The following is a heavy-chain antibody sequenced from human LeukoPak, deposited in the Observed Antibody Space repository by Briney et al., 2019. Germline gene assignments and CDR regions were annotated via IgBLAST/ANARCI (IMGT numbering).Heavy chain of an antibody. Sequence: PSETPSLTCTVSGGSISSYYWSWIRQPPGKGLEWIGYIYYSGSTNYNPSLKSRVTISVDTSKNQFSLKLSSVTAADTAVYYCARDNGSYDYYYYGMDVWGQGTTVTVSS. D-gene: IGHD1-26*01. J-gene: IGHJ6*02. CDR1: GGSISSYY. CDR3: ARDNGSYDYYYYGMDV. CDR2: IYYSGST. V-gene: IGHV4-59*01.